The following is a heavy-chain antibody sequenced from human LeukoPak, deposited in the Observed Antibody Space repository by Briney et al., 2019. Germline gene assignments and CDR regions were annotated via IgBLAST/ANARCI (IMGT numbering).Heavy chain of an antibody. CDR1: GFTFSSYA. CDR2: ISYDGSNR. Sequence: GGSLRLSCAASGFTFSSYAMHWVRQAPGKGLEWVAVISYDGSNRYYADSVKGRFTISRDNSKNTLYLQMNSLRAEDTAVYYCARDWGLDYWGQGTLVTVSS. V-gene: IGHV3-30*04. D-gene: IGHD7-27*01. J-gene: IGHJ4*02. CDR3: ARDWGLDY.